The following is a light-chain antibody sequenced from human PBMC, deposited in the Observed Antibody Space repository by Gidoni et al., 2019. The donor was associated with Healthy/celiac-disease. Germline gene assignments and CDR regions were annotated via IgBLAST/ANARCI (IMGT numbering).Light chain of an antibody. V-gene: IGKV3-11*01. CDR2: DAS. CDR1: QSVSSY. J-gene: IGKJ4*01. Sequence: EIVLTQSPATLSLSPGERATLSCRASQSVSSYLAWYQQTPGQAPRLLIYDASNRATGIPARFSGSGSGTDFTLTISSLEPEDFAVYYCQQRSNWPPSLTFGGXTKVEIK. CDR3: QQRSNWPPSLT.